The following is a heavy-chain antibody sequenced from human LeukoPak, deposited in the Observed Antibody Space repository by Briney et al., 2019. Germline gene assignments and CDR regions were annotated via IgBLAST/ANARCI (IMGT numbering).Heavy chain of an antibody. CDR2: IYHSGST. V-gene: IGHV4-4*02. J-gene: IGHJ3*02. CDR1: GGSISSSNW. D-gene: IGHD3-22*01. Sequence: SETLSLTCAVSGGSISSSNWWSWVRLPPGKGLQWIGEIYHSGSTNYNPSLQSRVTISVDKSKNQFSLKLSSVTAADTAVYYCARPTLTAYYYDSSGYYGAFDIWGQGTMVTVSS. CDR3: ARPTLTAYYYDSSGYYGAFDI.